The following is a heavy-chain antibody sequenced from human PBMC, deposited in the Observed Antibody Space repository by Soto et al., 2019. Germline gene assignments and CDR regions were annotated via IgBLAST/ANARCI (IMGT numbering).Heavy chain of an antibody. V-gene: IGHV3-23*01. D-gene: IGHD6-13*01. CDR1: GFTFTNYA. CDR2: ISGSGGSA. J-gene: IGHJ4*02. CDR3: EKGGLYFSSSLYEDY. Sequence: EVQLLESGGGLVQPGGSLRLSCAASGFTFTNYAMSWVRQAPGKGLEWVSSISGSGGSAYNADSVKGRFTISRDNSQNTLYLQMNSRRAEDTAVYYCEKGGLYFSSSLYEDYWGQATLVTLSS.